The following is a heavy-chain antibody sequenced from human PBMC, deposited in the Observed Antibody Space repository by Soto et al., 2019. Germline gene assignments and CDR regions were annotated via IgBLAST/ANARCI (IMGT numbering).Heavy chain of an antibody. Sequence: QVQLVQSGAEVKKPGASVKVSCEASGYNFDAFDIHWVRQAAGQGLEWMGWMNPRTGDTAFAQEFQDRVTMTSDTSRNTAYMEVSGLRSEDTAVYFCVRQPGGVATPGDDYWGQGNLVTVSS. CDR1: GYNFDAFD. V-gene: IGHV1-2*02. CDR3: VRQPGGVATPGDDY. D-gene: IGHD3-10*01. J-gene: IGHJ4*02. CDR2: MNPRTGDT.